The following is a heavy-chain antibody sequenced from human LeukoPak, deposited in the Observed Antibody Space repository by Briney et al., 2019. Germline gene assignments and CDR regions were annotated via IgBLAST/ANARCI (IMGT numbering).Heavy chain of an antibody. D-gene: IGHD5-18*01. J-gene: IGHJ4*02. CDR1: GFTFSGYS. CDR2: ISSSSSYI. CDR3: VKGRWGTAMPKAVFDY. Sequence: GGSLRLSCAASGFTFSGYSMNWVRQAPGKGLEWVSSISSSSSYIYYADSVKGRFTISRDNSKNTLSLQMSSLRAEDTAVYYCVKGRWGTAMPKAVFDYWGQGTLVTVSS. V-gene: IGHV3-21*04.